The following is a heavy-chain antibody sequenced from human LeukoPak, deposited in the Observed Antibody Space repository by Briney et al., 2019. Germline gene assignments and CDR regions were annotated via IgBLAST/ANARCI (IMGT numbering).Heavy chain of an antibody. CDR1: GYTFTGYY. CDR3: ARGAHLIAAAGPFDY. V-gene: IGHV1-2*02. J-gene: IGHJ4*02. Sequence: ASVKVSCKASGYTFTGYYMHWVRQAPGQGLEWMGWINPNSGGTNYAQKFQGRVTMTRDTSISTAYMELSRLRSDDTAVYYCARGAHLIAAAGPFDYWGQGTLVTVSS. CDR2: INPNSGGT. D-gene: IGHD6-13*01.